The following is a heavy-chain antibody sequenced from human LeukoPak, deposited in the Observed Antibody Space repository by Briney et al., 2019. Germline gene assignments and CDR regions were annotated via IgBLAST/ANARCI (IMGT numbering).Heavy chain of an antibody. Sequence: GASVKVSCKACGYTFTSHGISWVRQAPGQGLGWMGWINTYIGNTNYAQKFQGRVTMTTDTSTSTAYMELRSLRSDDTAVYYCARDDYYDSSGYYTLWGQGTLVTVSS. D-gene: IGHD3-22*01. V-gene: IGHV1-18*01. J-gene: IGHJ4*02. CDR2: INTYIGNT. CDR1: GYTFTSHG. CDR3: ARDDYYDSSGYYTL.